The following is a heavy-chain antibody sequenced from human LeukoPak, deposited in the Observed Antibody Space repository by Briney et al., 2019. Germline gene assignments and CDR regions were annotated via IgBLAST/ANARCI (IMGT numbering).Heavy chain of an antibody. J-gene: IGHJ4*02. V-gene: IGHV3-30*04. D-gene: IGHD3-10*01. Sequence: PGGSLRLSCAASGFTFSSYAMHWVRQAPGKGLEWVAVISYDGSNKYYADSVKGRFTISRDNSKNTLYLQMNSLRAEDTAVYYCARDRTYYYGSGSSYYFDYWGQGTLATVSS. CDR3: ARDRTYYYGSGSSYYFDY. CDR2: ISYDGSNK. CDR1: GFTFSSYA.